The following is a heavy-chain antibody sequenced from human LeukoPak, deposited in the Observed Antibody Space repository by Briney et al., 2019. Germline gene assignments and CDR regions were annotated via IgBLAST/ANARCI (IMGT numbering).Heavy chain of an antibody. CDR2: INPNSGGT. V-gene: IGHV1-2*02. D-gene: IGHD6-13*01. J-gene: IGHJ6*03. CDR1: GYTFTGYY. CDR3: ARVREPRGLGAAGTRPPGHYMDV. Sequence: ASVKVSCTASGYTFTGYYMHWVRQAPGQGLEWMGWINPNSGGTNYAQKFQGRVTMTRDTSIGTPYMELSRLRSDDTAVYYCARVREPRGLGAAGTRPPGHYMDVWGKGTTVTVSS.